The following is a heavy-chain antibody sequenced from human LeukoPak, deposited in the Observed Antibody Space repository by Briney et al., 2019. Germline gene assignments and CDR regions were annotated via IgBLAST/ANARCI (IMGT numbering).Heavy chain of an antibody. J-gene: IGHJ4*02. CDR2: IYYSGST. D-gene: IGHD5-18*01. Sequence: SETLSLTCTVSGGSISSYYWSWIRQPPGKGLEWIGYIYYSGSTNYNPSLKSRVTISVDTSKNQFSLKLSSVTAADTAVYYCARGHRRRGYSYGNFDYWGQGTLVTVSS. CDR1: GGSISSYY. CDR3: ARGHRRRGYSYGNFDY. V-gene: IGHV4-59*01.